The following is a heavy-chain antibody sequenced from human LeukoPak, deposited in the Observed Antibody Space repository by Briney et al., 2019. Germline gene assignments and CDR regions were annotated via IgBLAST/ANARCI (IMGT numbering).Heavy chain of an antibody. CDR2: IYHSGST. CDR3: ARGDYDFWGNFFDY. D-gene: IGHD3-3*01. J-gene: IGHJ4*02. CDR1: GDSISRYY. Sequence: PSETLSLTCTVSGDSISRYYWSWIRQPPGKGLEWIGYIYHSGSTNYNPSLKSRVTISVDTSKNQFSLKLSSVTAADTAVYYCARGDYDFWGNFFDYWGQGTLVTVSS. V-gene: IGHV4-59*01.